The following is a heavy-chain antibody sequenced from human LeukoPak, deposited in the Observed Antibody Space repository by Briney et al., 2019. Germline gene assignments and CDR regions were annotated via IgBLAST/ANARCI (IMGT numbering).Heavy chain of an antibody. CDR1: GYTFTGYY. V-gene: IGHV1-8*02. CDR2: MNPNSGNT. D-gene: IGHD3-22*01. Sequence: ASVKVSCKASGYTFTGYYMHWVRQAPGQGLEWMGWMNPNSGNTGYAQKFQGRVTMTRNTSISTAYMELSSLRSEDTAVYYCARQYYDSSGPQYYFDYWGQGTLVTVSS. J-gene: IGHJ4*02. CDR3: ARQYYDSSGPQYYFDY.